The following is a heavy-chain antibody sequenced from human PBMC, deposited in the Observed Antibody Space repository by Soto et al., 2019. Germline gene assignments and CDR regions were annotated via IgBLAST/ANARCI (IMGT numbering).Heavy chain of an antibody. V-gene: IGHV3-74*03. CDR1: GFTFSSYW. D-gene: IGHD3-22*01. CDR3: VRGDGCYYDGNGYLGRH. J-gene: IGHJ4*02. Sequence: EVQLVESGGGLVQPGGSLRLSCAASGFTFSSYWMHWVRQAPGKGLVWVSRIKSDGSGTMYADSVKGRLTISRDNAKNTLYLQMDSLRVEDTAVYYWVRGDGCYYDGNGYLGRHWGQGALVSVSS. CDR2: IKSDGSGT.